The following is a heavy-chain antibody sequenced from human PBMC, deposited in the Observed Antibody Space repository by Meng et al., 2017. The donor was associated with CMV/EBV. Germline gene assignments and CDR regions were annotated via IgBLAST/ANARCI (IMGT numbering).Heavy chain of an antibody. CDR2: IYWDHDK. D-gene: IGHD3-3*01. Sequence: QSTWKVAVPPCVKPTQTLPRTCTFLWFSLSTSGVGVGWIRRPPGKALEWLALIYWDHDKRYSPSLKSRLTITKDTVKNQVVLTMTNMDPVDTATYYCAHLIITSFGVVPSHHNWFDPWGQGTLVTVSS. J-gene: IGHJ5*02. CDR3: AHLIITSFGVVPSHHNWFDP. V-gene: IGHV2-5*02. CDR1: WFSLSTSGVG.